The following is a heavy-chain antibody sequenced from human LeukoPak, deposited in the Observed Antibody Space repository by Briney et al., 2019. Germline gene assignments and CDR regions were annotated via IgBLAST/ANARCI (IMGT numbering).Heavy chain of an antibody. V-gene: IGHV3-23*01. CDR2: ISGSGGGT. J-gene: IGHJ4*02. CDR3: AKDLGRYRNNYFDY. Sequence: GGSLRLSCAVSGFTVSTNYMSWVRQAPEKGLEWVSTISGSGGGTYYADSVKGRFTISRDDSKNTLYLQMNSLRAEDTAVYYCAKDLGRYRNNYFDYWGQGTLVTVSS. CDR1: GFTVSTNY. D-gene: IGHD1-26*01.